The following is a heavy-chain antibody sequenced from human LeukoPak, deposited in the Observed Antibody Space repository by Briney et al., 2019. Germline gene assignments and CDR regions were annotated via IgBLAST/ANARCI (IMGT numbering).Heavy chain of an antibody. CDR3: AKQSYARSLGE. CDR2: TNSGGTNT. V-gene: IGHV3-23*01. Sequence: GGSLRLSCATSGFPFSDFSMTWVCQAPGKGLEWISTTNSGGTNTYYAESVKGRFTISRDNSKNALYLQMSSLRVEDTAIYYCAKQSYARSLGEGGPGTLVTVSS. CDR1: GFPFSDFS. D-gene: IGHD2-8*01. J-gene: IGHJ4*02.